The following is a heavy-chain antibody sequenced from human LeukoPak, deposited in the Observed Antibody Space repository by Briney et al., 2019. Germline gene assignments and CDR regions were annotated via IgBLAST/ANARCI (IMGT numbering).Heavy chain of an antibody. D-gene: IGHD2-2*01. J-gene: IGHJ5*02. V-gene: IGHV4-59*01. CDR2: IYYSGST. Sequence: KPSETLSLTCAVYGGSFSGYYWSWIRQPPGKGLEWIGYIYYSGSTNYNPSLKSRVTISVDTSKNQFSLKLSSVTAADTAVYYCARDIECSSTSCPNWFDPWGQGTLVTVSS. CDR1: GGSFSGYY. CDR3: ARDIECSSTSCPNWFDP.